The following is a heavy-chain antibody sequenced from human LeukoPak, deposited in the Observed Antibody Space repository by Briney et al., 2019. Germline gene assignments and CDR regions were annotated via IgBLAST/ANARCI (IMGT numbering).Heavy chain of an antibody. CDR1: GYXFTXYG. V-gene: IGHV1-18*01. Sequence: ASVKVSCKASGYXFTXYGXSXVXXAXXXXXEXMGWISAYNGNTNYAQKLQGRVTMTTDTSTSTAYMELRSLRSDDTAVYYCARFMVVMSFDIWGQGTMVTVSS. D-gene: IGHD2-21*01. CDR2: ISAYNGNT. J-gene: IGHJ3*02. CDR3: ARFMVVMSFDI.